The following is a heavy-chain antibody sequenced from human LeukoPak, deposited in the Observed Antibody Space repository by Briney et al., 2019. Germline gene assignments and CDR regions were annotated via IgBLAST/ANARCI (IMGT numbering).Heavy chain of an antibody. CDR1: GGTFSSYA. V-gene: IGHV1-69*04. Sequence: ASVKVSCKAPGGTFSSYAISWVRQAPGQGLEWMGRIIPILGIANYAQKFQGRVTITADKSTSTAYMELSSLRSEDTAVYYCAREPPGIAAESEYFQHWGQGTLVTVSS. CDR3: AREPPGIAAESEYFQH. CDR2: IIPILGIA. D-gene: IGHD6-13*01. J-gene: IGHJ1*01.